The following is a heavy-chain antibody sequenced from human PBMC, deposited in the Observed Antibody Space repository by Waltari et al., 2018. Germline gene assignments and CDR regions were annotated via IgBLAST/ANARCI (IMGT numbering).Heavy chain of an antibody. CDR1: GFTFRSDG. Sequence: QVQVVESGGGVVQPGGSLRLSCAASGFTFRSDGMHWVRQAPGKGLEWVSYIAYDGRNEYYADSVKGRFTIARDNSKNTLHLQMNSLREDDTAVYHCAKDVASYCSGGSCYTLVSWGQGTPVTVSS. CDR3: AKDVASYCSGGSCYTLVS. V-gene: IGHV3-30*02. J-gene: IGHJ4*02. CDR2: IAYDGRNE. D-gene: IGHD2-15*01.